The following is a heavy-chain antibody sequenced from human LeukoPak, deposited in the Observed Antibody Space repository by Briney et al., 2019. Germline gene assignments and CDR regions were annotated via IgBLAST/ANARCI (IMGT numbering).Heavy chain of an antibody. CDR1: GYKFTDSY. V-gene: IGHV1-2*02. CDR2: IFPKSGKA. J-gene: IGHJ5*02. D-gene: IGHD2-8*02. Sequence: GASVKVSCKASGYKFTDSYIHWVRQAPGQGLEWMGWIFPKSGKAKYSQTFQGRVTMTRGTSVDTVYMEVIRLTPDDTAVYYCTRDRGTADRSWFDPWGQGTLVTVSS. CDR3: TRDRGTADRSWFDP.